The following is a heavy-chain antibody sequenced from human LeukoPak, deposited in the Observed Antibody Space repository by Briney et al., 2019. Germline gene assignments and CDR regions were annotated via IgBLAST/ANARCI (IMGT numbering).Heavy chain of an antibody. V-gene: IGHV3-30*02. CDR1: GFTFSSYG. CDR2: IRKDAGKT. J-gene: IGHJ4*02. CDR3: ARVSGRLERQSDLDY. D-gene: IGHD1-1*01. Sequence: GGSLRLSCSASGFTFSSYGFHWVRQAPGKGLEWMAFIRKDAGKTYYADSVKGRFSISRDISKNTLYLQMNSLRAEDTAVYYCARVSGRLERQSDLDYWGQGTLVIVSS.